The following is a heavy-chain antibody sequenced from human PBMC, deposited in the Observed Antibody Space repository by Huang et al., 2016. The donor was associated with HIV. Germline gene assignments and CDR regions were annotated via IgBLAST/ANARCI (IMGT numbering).Heavy chain of an antibody. D-gene: IGHD3-3*01. CDR1: GGSISSGSYY. CDR3: ARAIFGVVIIPVVFDY. J-gene: IGHJ4*02. CDR2: IYTSGST. V-gene: IGHV4-61*09. Sequence: QVQLQESGPGLVKPSQTLSLTCTVSGGSISSGSYYWSWSRQPAGKGREWIGHIYTSGSTNYTPTLTSRVTRSVDTSKNQFSLKLSSVTAADTAVYYCARAIFGVVIIPVVFDYWGQGTLVTVSS.